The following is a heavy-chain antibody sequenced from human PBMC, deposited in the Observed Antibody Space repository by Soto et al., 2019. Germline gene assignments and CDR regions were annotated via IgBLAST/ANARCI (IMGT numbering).Heavy chain of an antibody. CDR2: IYYSGST. CDR3: ARRVYGDYDTYFDY. Sequence: SETLSLTCTVSGGSISSSSYYWGWIRQPPGKGLEWIGSIYYSGSTYYNPSLKSRVTISVDTSKNQFSLKLSSVTAADTAVYYCARRVYGDYDTYFDYWGQGTLVTVSS. CDR1: GGSISSSSYY. D-gene: IGHD4-17*01. V-gene: IGHV4-39*01. J-gene: IGHJ4*02.